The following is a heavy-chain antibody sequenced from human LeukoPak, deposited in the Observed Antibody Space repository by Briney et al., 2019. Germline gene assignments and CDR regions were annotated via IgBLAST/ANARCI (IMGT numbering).Heavy chain of an antibody. D-gene: IGHD5-18*01. J-gene: IGHJ6*02. CDR1: GFTFSSYA. CDR2: ISGSGGST. Sequence: QPGGSLRLSCAASGFTFSSYAMSWVRQAPGKGLEWVSAISGSGGSTYYADSVKGRFTISRDNSKNTLYLQMNSLRAEDTAVYYCAKDPHSYGYSKYGMDVWGQGTTVTVSS. CDR3: AKDPHSYGYSKYGMDV. V-gene: IGHV3-23*01.